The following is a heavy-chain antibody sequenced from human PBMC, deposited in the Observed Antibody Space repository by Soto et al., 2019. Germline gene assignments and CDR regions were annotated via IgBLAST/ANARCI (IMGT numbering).Heavy chain of an antibody. CDR2: FDPEDSET. CDR3: ATGPFYYDSSAPGGMDV. J-gene: IGHJ6*02. CDR1: GYTLTELS. V-gene: IGHV1-24*01. D-gene: IGHD3-22*01. Sequence: ASVKVSCKVSGYTLTELSMHWVRQAPGKGLEWMGGFDPEDSETIYAQKFQGRVTMTEDTSTDTAYMELSSLRSEDTAVYYCATGPFYYDSSAPGGMDVWGQGTTVTVSS.